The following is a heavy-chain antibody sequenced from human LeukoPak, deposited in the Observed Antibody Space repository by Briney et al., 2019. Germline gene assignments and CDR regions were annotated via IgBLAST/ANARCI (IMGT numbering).Heavy chain of an antibody. J-gene: IGHJ4*02. CDR2: ISSASGTI. V-gene: IGHV3-48*04. Sequence: GGSLRLSCAASGITFSTSSMNWVRQAPGKGLEWISYISSASGTIYYADSVKGRFTISRDNAKNSLYLQMNSQRVEDTAVYYCVRDRDSGSHKNDYWGQGTLVTVSS. CDR1: GITFSTSS. CDR3: VRDRDSGSHKNDY. D-gene: IGHD1-26*01.